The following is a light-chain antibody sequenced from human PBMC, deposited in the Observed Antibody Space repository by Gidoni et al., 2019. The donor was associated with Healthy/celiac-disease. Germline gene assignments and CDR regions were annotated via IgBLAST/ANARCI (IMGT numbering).Light chain of an antibody. CDR2: AAS. CDR1: QSISSY. J-gene: IGKJ5*01. V-gene: IGKV1-39*01. CDR3: QQSYSTPLT. Sequence: IQLTPSPSSLSASVGDRVTITCRASQSISSYLNWYQQKPGKAPKRLIYAASSLQSGVPSRFSGSGSGTDFTLTISSLQPEDFATYYCQQSYSTPLTCGQGTRLEIK.